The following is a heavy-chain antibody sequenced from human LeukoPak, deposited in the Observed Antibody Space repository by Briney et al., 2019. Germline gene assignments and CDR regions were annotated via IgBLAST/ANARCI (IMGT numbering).Heavy chain of an antibody. V-gene: IGHV6-1*01. Sequence: SQTLSLTCAISGDSVSSNSAAWNWIRQSPSRGLEWLGRTYYRSKWYNDYAVSVKSRITINPDTSKNQFSLQLNSVTPEDTAVYYCARGSVAGITNIYYYYYMDVWGKGTTVTISS. CDR2: TYYRSKWYN. CDR1: GDSVSSNSAA. CDR3: ARGSVAGITNIYYYYYMDV. D-gene: IGHD6-19*01. J-gene: IGHJ6*03.